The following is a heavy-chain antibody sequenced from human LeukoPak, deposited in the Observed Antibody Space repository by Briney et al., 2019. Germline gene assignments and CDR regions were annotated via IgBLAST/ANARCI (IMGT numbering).Heavy chain of an antibody. Sequence: SVKVPCKASGGTFSSYAISWVRQAPGQGLEWMGRIIPILGIANYAQKLQGRVTITADKSTSTAYMELSSLRSEDTAVYYCASRATTPNAFDIWGQGTMVTVSS. J-gene: IGHJ3*02. CDR2: IIPILGIA. CDR1: GGTFSSYA. D-gene: IGHD4-17*01. CDR3: ASRATTPNAFDI. V-gene: IGHV1-69*04.